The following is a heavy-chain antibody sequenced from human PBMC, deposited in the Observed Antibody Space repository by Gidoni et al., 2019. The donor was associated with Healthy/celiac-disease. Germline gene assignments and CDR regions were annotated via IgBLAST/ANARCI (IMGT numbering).Heavy chain of an antibody. Sequence: EVQLVESGGGLVQPGGSLRLSCAASGFTFSSSAMSWVRQAPGKGLEWVSAISGSGGSTYYADSVKGRFTISRDNSKNTLYLQMNSLRAEDTAVYYCASRYCSGGSCYLFYGMDVWGQGTTVTVSS. V-gene: IGHV3-23*04. CDR2: ISGSGGST. J-gene: IGHJ6*02. CDR3: ASRYCSGGSCYLFYGMDV. CDR1: GFTFSSSA. D-gene: IGHD2-15*01.